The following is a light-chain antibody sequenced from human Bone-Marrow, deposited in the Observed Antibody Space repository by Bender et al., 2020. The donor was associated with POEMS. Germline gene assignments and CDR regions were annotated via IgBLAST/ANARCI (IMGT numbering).Light chain of an antibody. CDR3: ASYTSSNALV. CDR1: SSDVGGYNY. V-gene: IGLV2-14*03. Sequence: QSVLTQPASVSGSPGQSITISCTGSSSDVGGYNYVSWYQQYPGKAPKLLISDVSNRPSVISHRFSGSKSGNTASLTISGLQAEDEAHYYWASYTSSNALVFGGGTKVTVL. J-gene: IGLJ2*01. CDR2: DVS.